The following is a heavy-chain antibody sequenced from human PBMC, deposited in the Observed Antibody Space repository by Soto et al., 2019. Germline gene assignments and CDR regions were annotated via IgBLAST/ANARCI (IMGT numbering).Heavy chain of an antibody. J-gene: IGHJ6*02. CDR3: AKVDYGGNSGYYYYGMDV. D-gene: IGHD4-17*01. Sequence: GESLKISCKGSGYSFTSYWIGWVRQMPGKGLEWMGIIYPGDSDTRYSPSSQGQVTISADKSISTAYPQRSSLKASDTAMYYCAKVDYGGNSGYYYYGMDVWGQGTTVTVSS. V-gene: IGHV5-51*01. CDR2: IYPGDSDT. CDR1: GYSFTSYW.